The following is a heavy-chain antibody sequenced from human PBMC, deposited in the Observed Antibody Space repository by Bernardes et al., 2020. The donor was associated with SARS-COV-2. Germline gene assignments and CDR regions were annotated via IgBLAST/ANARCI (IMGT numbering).Heavy chain of an antibody. D-gene: IGHD5-12*01. CDR2: ISWDGGST. V-gene: IGHV3-43*01. J-gene: IGHJ1*01. CDR3: AKGMGDGYNFNAEYFQH. CDR1: GFTFDDYT. Sequence: GGSLRLSCAASGFTFDDYTMHWVRQAPGKGLEWVSLISWDGGSTYYADSVKGRFTISRDNSKNSLYLQMNSLRTEDTALYYCAKGMGDGYNFNAEYFQHWGQGTLVTVSS.